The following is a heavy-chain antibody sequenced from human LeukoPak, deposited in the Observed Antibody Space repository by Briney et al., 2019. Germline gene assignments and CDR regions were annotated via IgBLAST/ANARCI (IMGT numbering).Heavy chain of an antibody. V-gene: IGHV4-38-2*02. D-gene: IGHD5-24*01. CDR3: ARENRAGYNKRGGGY. CDR2: AHQTGRT. J-gene: IGHJ4*02. CDR1: GYSISSGYY. Sequence: SETLSLTCTVSGYSISSGYYWSWIRQSSGRGLEWIGTAHQTGRTYYNPSLQSRVDISMDTSANQFSLRLRSVTAADTAFYYCARENRAGYNKRGGGYWGQGTLLTVFS.